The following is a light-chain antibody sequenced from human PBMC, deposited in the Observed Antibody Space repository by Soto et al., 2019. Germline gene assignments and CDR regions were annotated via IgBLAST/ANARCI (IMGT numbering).Light chain of an antibody. Sequence: EIGLTQSPGTLSLSPGGRATLSCRASQSVSRNYVSWYQQKPGQAPRLPIYGASSRASGIPDRFSGSGSGADFTLSITRLEPEDFALYYCQQYGSTPLTFGGGTKVDIK. CDR2: GAS. CDR3: QQYGSTPLT. CDR1: QSVSRNY. J-gene: IGKJ4*01. V-gene: IGKV3-20*01.